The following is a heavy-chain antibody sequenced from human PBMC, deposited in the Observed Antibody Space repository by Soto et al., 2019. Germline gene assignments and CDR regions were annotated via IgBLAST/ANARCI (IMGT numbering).Heavy chain of an antibody. V-gene: IGHV3-23*01. Sequence: EVQLSGSGGGLVQPGGSLRLSCAASGFTFSSYAMSWVRQAPGKGLEWVSAISGSSTSTYYADSVKGRFTISRDNSKNTLYLQMNSLRAEDTAVYYCAKDPSSGFAMENDFDYWGQGTLVTVSS. J-gene: IGHJ4*02. CDR1: GFTFSSYA. CDR3: AKDPSSGFAMENDFDY. CDR2: ISGSSTST. D-gene: IGHD3-10*01.